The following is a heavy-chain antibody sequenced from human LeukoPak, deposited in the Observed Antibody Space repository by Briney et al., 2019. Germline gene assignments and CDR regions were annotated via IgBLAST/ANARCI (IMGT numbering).Heavy chain of an antibody. J-gene: IGHJ4*02. CDR2: FYYSGSP. Sequence: SETLSLTCTVSGGSISSYYWIWIRQPPGKGLECIVYFYYSGSPNYNPSLESRVTILEDKFKNQFSLKLGSVTTSYTAVVFFWRSSRSWSPFDYWGQGTLVSVSS. CDR1: GGSISSYY. D-gene: IGHD6-13*01. V-gene: IGHV4-59*01. CDR3: WRSSRSWSPFDY.